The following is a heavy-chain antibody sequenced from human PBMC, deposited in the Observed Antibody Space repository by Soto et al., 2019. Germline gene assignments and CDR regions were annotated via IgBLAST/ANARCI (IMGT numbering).Heavy chain of an antibody. CDR1: GGSIYTYY. CDR3: ARGQRFSDWFDP. J-gene: IGHJ5*02. Sequence: SETLSLTCNVSGGSIYTYYWNWIRQSPGKGLEWFGSIFYGGSTKYNPSLQSRVTMSLDTSNNQFSLRLTSVTAADTAVYYCARGQRFSDWFDPWGQGTLVTVSS. CDR2: IFYGGST. V-gene: IGHV4-59*12. D-gene: IGHD3-3*01.